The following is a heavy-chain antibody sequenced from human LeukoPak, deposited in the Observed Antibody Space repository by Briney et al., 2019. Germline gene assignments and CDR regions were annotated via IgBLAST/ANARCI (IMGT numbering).Heavy chain of an antibody. Sequence: GGSLRLSCVASGFPFSGYWMHWVRQAPGKGLVWVSRINIDGSGANYADSVKGRFTISRDNSKNTLYLQMNSLRAEDTAVYYCARDFSGYCTNGVCYYFDYWGQGTLVTVSS. D-gene: IGHD2-8*01. J-gene: IGHJ4*02. V-gene: IGHV3-74*01. CDR2: INIDGSGA. CDR3: ARDFSGYCTNGVCYYFDY. CDR1: GFPFSGYW.